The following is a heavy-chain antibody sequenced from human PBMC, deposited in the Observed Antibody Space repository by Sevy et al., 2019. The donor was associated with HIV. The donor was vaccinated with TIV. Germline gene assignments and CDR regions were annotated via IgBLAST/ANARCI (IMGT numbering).Heavy chain of an antibody. J-gene: IGHJ4*02. CDR1: GFTFSSYA. CDR3: GGGGGDYYFDY. CDR2: ISYDGSNK. V-gene: IGHV3-30*04. Sequence: GGSLRLSCAASGFTFSSYAMHWVRQAPGKGLEWVAVISYDGSNKYYADSVKGRFTISRDNSKNTLYLQMNSLRAEDTAGYCWGGGGGDYYFDYWGQGTLVTVSS. D-gene: IGHD3-16*01.